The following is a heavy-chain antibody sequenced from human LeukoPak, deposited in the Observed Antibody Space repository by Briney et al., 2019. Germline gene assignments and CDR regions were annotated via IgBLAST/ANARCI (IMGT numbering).Heavy chain of an antibody. J-gene: IGHJ4*02. Sequence: PGGSLRLSCAASGFTFNSFGMTWVRQAPGKGLEWVSAISGSGEITYYAGSVKGRFTISRDNSKNTLYLQMNSLRAEDTAVYYCVKEGTTGYYCNWGRGTLVTVSS. CDR2: ISGSGEIT. CDR3: VKEGTTGYYCN. D-gene: IGHD3-9*01. V-gene: IGHV3-23*01. CDR1: GFTFNSFG.